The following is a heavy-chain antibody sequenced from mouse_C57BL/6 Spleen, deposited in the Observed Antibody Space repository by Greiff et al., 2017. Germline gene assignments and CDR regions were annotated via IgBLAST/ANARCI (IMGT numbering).Heavy chain of an antibody. J-gene: IGHJ2*01. D-gene: IGHD2-1*01. V-gene: IGHV7-3*01. CDR2: IRNKANGYTT. CDR3: ARSPYGTYYFDY. CDR1: GFTFTDYY. Sequence: EVHLVESGGGLVQPGGSLSLSCAASGFTFTDYYMSWVRQPPGKALEWLGFIRNKANGYTTEYSASVKGRFTISRDNSQSILYLQMNALRAEDRATYYCARSPYGTYYFDYWGQGTTLTVSS.